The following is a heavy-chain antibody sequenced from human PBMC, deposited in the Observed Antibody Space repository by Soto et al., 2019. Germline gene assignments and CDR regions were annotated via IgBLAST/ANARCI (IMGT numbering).Heavy chain of an antibody. Sequence: SETLSLTCTVSGGSISSYYWSWIRQPPGKGLEWIGYIYYSGSTNYNPSLKSRVTISVDTSKNQFSLKLSSVTAADTAVYYCARVSRGLRSNYYYMDVWGKGTTVTVSS. CDR1: GGSISSYY. CDR3: ARVSRGLRSNYYYMDV. J-gene: IGHJ6*03. V-gene: IGHV4-59*01. D-gene: IGHD5-12*01. CDR2: IYYSGST.